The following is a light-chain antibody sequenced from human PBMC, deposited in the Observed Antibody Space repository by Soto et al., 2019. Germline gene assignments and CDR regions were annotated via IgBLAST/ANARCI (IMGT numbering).Light chain of an antibody. CDR1: QSLRTNS. CDR2: GVY. Sequence: EIVMTQSPATLSVSPGERATLSCRASQSLRTNSLAWYQQKPGQAPRLLISGVYSRAAGIPDRFSGSGSGTDFTLTISRLEPGDFAVYYCQQYDTSPRTFGQGTKVDIK. J-gene: IGKJ1*01. CDR3: QQYDTSPRT. V-gene: IGKV3-20*01.